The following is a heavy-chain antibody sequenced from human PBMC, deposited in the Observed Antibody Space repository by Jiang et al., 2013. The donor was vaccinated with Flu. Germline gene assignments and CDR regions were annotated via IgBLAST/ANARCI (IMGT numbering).Heavy chain of an antibody. J-gene: IGHJ4*02. CDR2: IYDDGST. V-gene: IGHV4-39*07. D-gene: IGHD5-12*01. Sequence: GPGLVKPSETLSLTCTVSGGSITSDDYYWVWIRQPPGKGLEWVGSIYDDGSTYYNPSLKSRVTILVDTSKNRFSLKLSSVTAADTAVYYCARAQKYSGFELPYFDYWGQGTLVTVSS. CDR1: GGSITSDDYY. CDR3: ARAQKYSGFELPYFDY.